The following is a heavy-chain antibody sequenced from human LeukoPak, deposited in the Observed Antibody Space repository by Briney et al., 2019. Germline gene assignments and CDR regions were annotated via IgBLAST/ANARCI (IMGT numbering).Heavy chain of an antibody. CDR2: ISYDGSNE. Sequence: GGSLRLSCAASGFTFSSYVMHWVRQAPGKGLEWVAIISYDGSNEYYADSVKGRFTISRDNSKNTLYLQMNSLRVEDTAVYYCAKATSVITLFDYWGQGTLVTVSS. V-gene: IGHV3-30*04. D-gene: IGHD4-17*01. CDR1: GFTFSSYV. J-gene: IGHJ4*02. CDR3: AKATSVITLFDY.